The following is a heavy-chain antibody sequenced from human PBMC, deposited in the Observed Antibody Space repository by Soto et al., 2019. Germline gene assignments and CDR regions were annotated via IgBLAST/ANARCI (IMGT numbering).Heavy chain of an antibody. CDR1: GGSISSGGYY. J-gene: IGHJ4*02. D-gene: IGHD3-10*01. V-gene: IGHV4-31*03. Sequence: QVQLQESGPGLVKPSQTLSLTCTVSGGSISSGGYYWRWIRQHPGKGLEWIGYIYYSGSTYYNPSLKRRVTISVDTSKNQFSLKLSSVTAADTAVYYCARVVRWFGELLSFDSWGQGTLVTVSS. CDR2: IYYSGST. CDR3: ARVVRWFGELLSFDS.